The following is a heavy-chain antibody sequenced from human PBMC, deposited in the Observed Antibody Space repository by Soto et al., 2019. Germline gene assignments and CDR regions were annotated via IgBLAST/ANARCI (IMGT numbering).Heavy chain of an antibody. CDR2: ISYDGSNK. D-gene: IGHD1-26*01. CDR3: EREASGSYDY. CDR1: GFTFSSYA. Sequence: QVQLVESGGGVVQPGRSLRLSCAASGFTFSSYAMHWVRQAPGKGLEWVAVISYDGSNKYYADSVKGRFTISRDNSKNTLYLQMNGLRAEDTAVYYGEREASGSYDYWGQGTLVTVSS. J-gene: IGHJ4*02. V-gene: IGHV3-30-3*01.